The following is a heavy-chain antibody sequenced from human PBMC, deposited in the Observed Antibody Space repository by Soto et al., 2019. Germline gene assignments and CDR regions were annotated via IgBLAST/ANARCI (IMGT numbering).Heavy chain of an antibody. J-gene: IGHJ6*02. Sequence: KTSETLSLTCAVYGGSFNNYYWSWIRQPPGKGLEWIGEINHSESTNYNPSLKSRVTISVDTSKNQFSLELSSVTAADTAVYYCARDXRYCSSTSCYLYYGMDVWGRGTTVTVSS. V-gene: IGHV4-34*01. CDR2: INHSEST. CDR3: ARDXRYCSSTSCYLYYGMDV. CDR1: GGSFNNYY. D-gene: IGHD2-2*01.